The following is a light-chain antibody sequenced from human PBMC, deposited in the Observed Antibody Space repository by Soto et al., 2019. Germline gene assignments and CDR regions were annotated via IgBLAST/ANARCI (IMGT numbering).Light chain of an antibody. V-gene: IGKV3-20*01. J-gene: IGKJ1*01. CDR1: QSVSTTY. Sequence: EIVLTQSPGTLSLSPGERATLSCRASQSVSTTYLAWYQQQPGQAPRLLIYGTYNRATGIQDRFSGSGSGTDLTLTISRLEPEDVAAYYCQQYGSSSWTFGQGTKVEIK. CDR3: QQYGSSSWT. CDR2: GTY.